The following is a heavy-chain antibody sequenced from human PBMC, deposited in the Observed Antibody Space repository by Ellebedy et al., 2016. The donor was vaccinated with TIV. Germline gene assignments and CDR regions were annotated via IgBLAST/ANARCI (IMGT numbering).Heavy chain of an antibody. V-gene: IGHV1-18*01. D-gene: IGHD1-26*01. Sequence: AASVKVSCKASGYTFTSYGISWVRQAPGQGLEWMGWISAYNGNTNYAQKLQGRVTMTTDTSTSTAYMQLRSLRSDDTAVYYRARWYSGSYFPFYYGMDVWGQGTTVTVSS. J-gene: IGHJ6*02. CDR2: ISAYNGNT. CDR1: GYTFTSYG. CDR3: ARWYSGSYFPFYYGMDV.